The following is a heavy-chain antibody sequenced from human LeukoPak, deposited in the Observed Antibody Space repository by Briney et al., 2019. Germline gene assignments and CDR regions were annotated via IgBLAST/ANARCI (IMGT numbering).Heavy chain of an antibody. Sequence: QAGGSLRLSCAASGFTFSSYAMSWVRQAPGKGLEWVSAISGSGGSTYYADSVKGRFTISRDNSKNTLDLQMNSLRAGDTAVYYCAKLRGGTTRNSYDYWGQGTLVTVSS. V-gene: IGHV3-23*01. D-gene: IGHD1-7*01. CDR2: ISGSGGST. J-gene: IGHJ4*02. CDR1: GFTFSSYA. CDR3: AKLRGGTTRNSYDY.